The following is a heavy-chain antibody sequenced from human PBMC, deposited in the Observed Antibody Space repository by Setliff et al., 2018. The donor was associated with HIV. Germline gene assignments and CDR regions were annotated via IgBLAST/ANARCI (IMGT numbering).Heavy chain of an antibody. Sequence: SSETLSLTCTVSGGSISTSYWNWIRQPPGKGLEWIAYIYISGTTNYNPSLKSRVTISLDTSRNQFSLKLGSVTAAGTAMYYCAREHCSGGSCNGFDIWGQGTMVTVSS. D-gene: IGHD2-15*01. CDR1: GGSISTSY. CDR2: IYISGTT. CDR3: AREHCSGGSCNGFDI. J-gene: IGHJ3*02. V-gene: IGHV4-4*09.